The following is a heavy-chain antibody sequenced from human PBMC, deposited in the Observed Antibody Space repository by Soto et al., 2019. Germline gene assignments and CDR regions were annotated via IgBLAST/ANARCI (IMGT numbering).Heavy chain of an antibody. CDR1: GFSLTDTRMG. J-gene: IGHJ4*02. D-gene: IGHD3-22*01. CDR2: IISNGDK. CDR3: ARALFYSDSDGYYFEFDY. Sequence: GSGPTLVNPTETLTLTCSVSGFSLTDTRMGVSWIRQAPGKALEWLAHIISNGDKSYSTSLKSRLTISKDTSKSQVVLRMTNMDPVDTGRYYCARALFYSDSDGYYFEFDYWGPGTLVTVSS. V-gene: IGHV2-26*01.